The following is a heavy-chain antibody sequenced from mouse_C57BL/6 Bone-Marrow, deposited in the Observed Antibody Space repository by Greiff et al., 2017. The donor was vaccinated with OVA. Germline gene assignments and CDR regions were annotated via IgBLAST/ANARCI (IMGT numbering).Heavy chain of an antibody. CDR2: IDPNSGGT. D-gene: IGHD1-1*01. Sequence: VQLQQPGAELVKPGASVRLSCKASGYTFPSYGMHGVKQRPGRGLGWIGRIDPNSGGTKYNEKFKSKATLTVDKPSSTAYMQLSSLTSEDSAVYYCARWYGRGDYFDYWGQGTTLTVSS. V-gene: IGHV1-72*01. CDR1: GYTFPSYG. CDR3: ARWYGRGDYFDY. J-gene: IGHJ2*01.